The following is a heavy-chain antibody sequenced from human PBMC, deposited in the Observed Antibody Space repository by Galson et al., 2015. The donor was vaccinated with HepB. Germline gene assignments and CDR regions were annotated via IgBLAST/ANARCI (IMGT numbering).Heavy chain of an antibody. J-gene: IGHJ3*02. CDR2: IRYDGSNK. D-gene: IGHD3-3*01. V-gene: IGHV3-30*02. CDR3: AKSEDEELFAAFDI. CDR1: GFTFSSYG. Sequence: SLRLSCAASGFTFSSYGMHWVRQAPGKGLEWVAFIRYDGSNKYYADSVKGRFTISRDNSKNTLYLQMNSLRAEDTAVYYCAKSEDEELFAAFDIWGQGTMVTVSS.